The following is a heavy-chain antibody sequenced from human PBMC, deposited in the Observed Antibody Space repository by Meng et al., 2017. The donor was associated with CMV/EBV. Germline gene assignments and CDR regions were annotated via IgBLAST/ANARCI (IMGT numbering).Heavy chain of an antibody. CDR3: AKVSPLINSYYFDY. D-gene: IGHD4-23*01. J-gene: IGHJ4*02. CDR2: ISSSGSTI. V-gene: IGHV3-48*03. Sequence: GESLKISCAASGFTFSSYEMNWVRQAPGKGLEWVSYISSSGSTIYYADSVKGRFTISRDNAKNSLYLQMNSLRAEDTAVYYCAKVSPLINSYYFDYWGQGTLVTVSS. CDR1: GFTFSSYE.